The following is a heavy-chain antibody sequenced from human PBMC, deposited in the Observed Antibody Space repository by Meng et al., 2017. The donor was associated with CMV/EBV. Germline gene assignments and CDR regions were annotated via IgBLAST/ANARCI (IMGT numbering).Heavy chain of an antibody. CDR3: ARGSKVAVAGTFVDY. Sequence: GSLRLSCTVSGGSISSYYWSWIRQPPGKGLEWIGYIYYSGSTNYNPSLKSRVTISVDTSKNQFSLKLSSVTAADTAVYYCARGSKVAVAGTFVDYWGQGTLVTVSS. CDR1: GGSISSYY. CDR2: IYYSGST. J-gene: IGHJ4*02. V-gene: IGHV4-59*01. D-gene: IGHD6-19*01.